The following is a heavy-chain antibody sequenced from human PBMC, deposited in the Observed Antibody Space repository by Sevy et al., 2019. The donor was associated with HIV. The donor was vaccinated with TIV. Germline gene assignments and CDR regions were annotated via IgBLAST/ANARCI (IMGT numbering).Heavy chain of an antibody. CDR3: ARVPYCTNGVCYGRFDP. J-gene: IGHJ5*02. V-gene: IGHV4-59*01. Sequence: SETLSLTCTVSGGSISSYYWSWIRQPPGKGLEWIGYIYYSGSTNYNPSLKSRVTISVDTSKNQFSLKLSSVTAADTAVYYCARVPYCTNGVCYGRFDPWGQGTLVIVSS. CDR1: GGSISSYY. CDR2: IYYSGST. D-gene: IGHD2-8*01.